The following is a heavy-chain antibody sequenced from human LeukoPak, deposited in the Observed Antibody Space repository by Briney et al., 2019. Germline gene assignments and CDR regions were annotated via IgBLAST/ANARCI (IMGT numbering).Heavy chain of an antibody. CDR1: GYTFNDYY. J-gene: IGHJ4*02. Sequence: ASVKVSCKASGYTFNDYYMYWVRQAPGQGLEWMGWISTKSGGTNYAQKFRGRVTITRDTSISTAYMELSSLRSDDTAVYYCAREVRAAAAGSDYWGQGTLLTVSS. CDR3: AREVRAAAAGSDY. CDR2: ISTKSGGT. D-gene: IGHD6-13*01. V-gene: IGHV1-2*02.